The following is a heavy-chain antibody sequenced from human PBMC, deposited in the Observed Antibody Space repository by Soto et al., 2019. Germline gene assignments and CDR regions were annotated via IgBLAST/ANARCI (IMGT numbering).Heavy chain of an antibody. CDR1: GYTFTSKC. D-gene: IGHD2-2*01. Sequence: VVPAEASSKASGYTFTSKCSWSARHDTRQGLEWMGWNSAYNGNTNYAQKLQGRVTMTTDTSTSTAYMELRSLRSDDTAVYYCARDADIVVVPAARKWFDPWGQGTLVTVFS. V-gene: IGHV1-18*01. CDR2: NSAYNGNT. CDR3: ARDADIVVVPAARKWFDP. J-gene: IGHJ5*02.